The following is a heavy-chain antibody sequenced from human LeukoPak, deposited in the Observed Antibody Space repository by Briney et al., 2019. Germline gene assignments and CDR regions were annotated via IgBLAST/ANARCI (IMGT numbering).Heavy chain of an antibody. CDR3: AKDLRYSYGHDY. J-gene: IGHJ4*02. Sequence: PGGSLRLSCAASGFTFSSYAMRWVRQAPGKGLEWVSSIRDGGGSTYYADSVKGRFTISRDNSKNTLYLQMNSLRAEDTAVYYCAKDLRYSYGHDYWGQGTLVTVSS. D-gene: IGHD5-18*01. V-gene: IGHV3-23*01. CDR1: GFTFSSYA. CDR2: IRDGGGST.